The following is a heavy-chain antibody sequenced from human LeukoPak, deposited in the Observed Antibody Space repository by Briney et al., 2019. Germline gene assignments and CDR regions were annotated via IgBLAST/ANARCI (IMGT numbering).Heavy chain of an antibody. CDR3: ARGHCTNGVCYRYYYYYYMDV. CDR1: GGSFSGYY. D-gene: IGHD2-8*01. Sequence: SETLSLTCAVYGGSFSGYYWSWIRQPPGKGLERIGEINHSGSTNYNPSLKSRVTISVDTSKNQFSLKLSSVTAADTAVYYCARGHCTNGVCYRYYYYYYMDVWGKGTTVTVSS. J-gene: IGHJ6*03. CDR2: INHSGST. V-gene: IGHV4-34*01.